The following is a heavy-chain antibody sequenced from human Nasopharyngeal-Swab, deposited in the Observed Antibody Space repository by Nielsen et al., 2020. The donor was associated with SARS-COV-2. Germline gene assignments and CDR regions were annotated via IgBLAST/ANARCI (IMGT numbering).Heavy chain of an antibody. Sequence: KVSCKGSGYSFSNYWFAWVRQMPGKGLEWMGIIYPGDSRSRYSPSFQGQVPISVDKSISTAYLHWSSLKASDTAMYYCARAGCGGDCSDAFDIWGQGTMVTVSS. CDR1: GYSFSNYW. CDR2: IYPGDSRS. CDR3: ARAGCGGDCSDAFDI. V-gene: IGHV5-51*01. J-gene: IGHJ3*02. D-gene: IGHD2-21*02.